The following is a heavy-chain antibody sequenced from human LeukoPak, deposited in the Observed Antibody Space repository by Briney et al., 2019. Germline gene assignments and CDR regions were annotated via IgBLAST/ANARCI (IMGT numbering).Heavy chain of an antibody. D-gene: IGHD3-16*02. CDR3: ARRIARYLVNYYYYSMDV. Sequence: GGSLRLSCAASGFTFSSYGMHWVRQAPGRGLEWVAVIWYDGSNKYYADSVKGRFTISRDNSKNTLSLQMNNLRAEDTAVYHCARRIARYLVNYYYYSMDVWGQGTTVTVSS. CDR2: IWYDGSNK. CDR1: GFTFSSYG. J-gene: IGHJ6*02. V-gene: IGHV3-33*01.